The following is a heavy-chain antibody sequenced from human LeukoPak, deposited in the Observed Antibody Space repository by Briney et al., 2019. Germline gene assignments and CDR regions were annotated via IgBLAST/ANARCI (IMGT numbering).Heavy chain of an antibody. D-gene: IGHD1-1*01. CDR3: ARGFTTP. J-gene: IGHJ5*02. CDR1: GFTFSSYA. V-gene: IGHV3-30-3*01. Sequence: GRSLRLSCAASGFTFSSYAMHWVRQAPGKGLEWVAVISYDGSNKYYADSVKRRFTISRDNSKNTLYLQMNSLRAEDTAVYYCARGFTTPWGQGTLVTVSS. CDR2: ISYDGSNK.